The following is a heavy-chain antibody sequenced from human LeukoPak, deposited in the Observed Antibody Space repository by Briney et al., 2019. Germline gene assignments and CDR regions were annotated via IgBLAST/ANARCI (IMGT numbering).Heavy chain of an antibody. Sequence: GGSLRLSCAASGFTFSSYAIHWVRQAPGKGLEWVAVISYDGSNKYYADSVKGRFTISRDNSKNTLYLQMNSLRAEDTAVYYCARDLRARGYSYGFWAFDIWGQGTMVTVSS. J-gene: IGHJ3*02. V-gene: IGHV3-30-3*01. CDR2: ISYDGSNK. D-gene: IGHD5-18*01. CDR3: ARDLRARGYSYGFWAFDI. CDR1: GFTFSSYA.